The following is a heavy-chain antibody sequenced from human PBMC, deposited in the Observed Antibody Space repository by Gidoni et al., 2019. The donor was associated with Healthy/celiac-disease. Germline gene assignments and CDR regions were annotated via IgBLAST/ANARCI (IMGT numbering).Heavy chain of an antibody. Sequence: HVHLVDSGEGVVPPGRSLRLSFAASCFTFSTYSLHSVRQAPGKGLEWVEVISDDGSNKYYADSVKGRFTISRDNSKNTLYLKMNSLRAEDTAVYYCARGSYDILTGYYYYYYYGMDVWGQGTTVTVSS. V-gene: IGHV3-30-3*01. D-gene: IGHD3-9*01. J-gene: IGHJ6*02. CDR2: ISDDGSNK. CDR3: ARGSYDILTGYYYYYYYGMDV. CDR1: CFTFSTYS.